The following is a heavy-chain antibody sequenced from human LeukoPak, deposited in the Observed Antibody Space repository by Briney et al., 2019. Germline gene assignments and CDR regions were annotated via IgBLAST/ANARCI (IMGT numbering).Heavy chain of an antibody. D-gene: IGHD2-2*01. Sequence: SETLSLTCAVYGGSFSGYYWSWIRQPPGKGLEWIGEINHSGSTNYNPSLKSRVSISVDTSKNQFTLKLSSVTAADTAVYYCARDRAYCSSSTCRRPFDYWGQGTLVTVSS. CDR2: INHSGST. CDR3: ARDRAYCSSSTCRRPFDY. V-gene: IGHV4-34*01. CDR1: GGSFSGYY. J-gene: IGHJ4*02.